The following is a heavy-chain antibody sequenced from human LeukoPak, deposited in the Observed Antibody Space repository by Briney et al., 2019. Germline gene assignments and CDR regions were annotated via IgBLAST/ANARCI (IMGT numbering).Heavy chain of an antibody. CDR2: INHSGST. V-gene: IGHV4-34*01. D-gene: IGHD1-14*01. CDR1: GGSISSYY. Sequence: KPSETLSLTCTVSGGSISSYYWSWIRQPPGKGLEWIGEINHSGSTNYNPSLKSRVTISVDTSKNQFSLKLSSVTAADTAVYYCARGAGGDYWGQGTLVTVSS. CDR3: ARGAGGDY. J-gene: IGHJ4*02.